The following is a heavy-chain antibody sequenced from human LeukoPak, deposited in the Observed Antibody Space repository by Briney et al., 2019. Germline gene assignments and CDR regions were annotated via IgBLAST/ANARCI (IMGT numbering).Heavy chain of an antibody. Sequence: GGSLRLSCAASGFTISNYWMSWVRQAPGKGLEWVANIKQDGSERYYVDSVRGPFTVSRDNAKNSLYLQMNSLRVDDTAVYYCARENTAVPGGDCWGQGTLVTVSS. V-gene: IGHV3-7*01. CDR3: ARENTAVPGGDC. J-gene: IGHJ4*02. D-gene: IGHD5-18*01. CDR2: IKQDGSER. CDR1: GFTISNYW.